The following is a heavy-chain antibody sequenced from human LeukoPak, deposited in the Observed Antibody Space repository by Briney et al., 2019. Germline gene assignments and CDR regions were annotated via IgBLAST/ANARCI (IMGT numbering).Heavy chain of an antibody. Sequence: GGSLRLSCAASGFTFSDYYMSWIRQAPGKGLEWVSYISSSGSTIYYADSVKGRFTISRDNAKNSLYLQMNSLRAEDTAVYYCAKSSMNDFWSGYSGTGAFDIWGQGTMVTVSS. J-gene: IGHJ3*02. V-gene: IGHV3-11*01. CDR2: ISSSGSTI. CDR1: GFTFSDYY. D-gene: IGHD3-3*01. CDR3: AKSSMNDFWSGYSGTGAFDI.